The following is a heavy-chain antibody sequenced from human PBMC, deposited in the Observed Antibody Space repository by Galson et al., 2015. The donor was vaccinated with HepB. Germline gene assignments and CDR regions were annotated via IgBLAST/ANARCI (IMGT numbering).Heavy chain of an antibody. V-gene: IGHV1-58*01. CDR2: IVVGSGNT. CDR1: FTFTSSA. D-gene: IGHD3-16*01. J-gene: IGHJ6*02. CDR3: AAVYGGRTAPSYYYYYGMDV. Sequence: FTFTSSAVQWVRQARGQRLEWIGWIVVGSGNTNYAQKFQERVTITRDMSTSTAYMELSSLRSEDTAVYYCAAVYGGRTAPSYYYYYGMDVWGQGTTVTASS.